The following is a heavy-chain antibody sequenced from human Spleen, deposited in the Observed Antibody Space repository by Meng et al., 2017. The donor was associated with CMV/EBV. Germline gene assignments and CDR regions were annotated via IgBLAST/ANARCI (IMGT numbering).Heavy chain of an antibody. Sequence: LSCVASGFTFDSYGMHWVRQAPGKGLEWVAFMWYDENQEEYADSAKGRFTISRDNSKNTVDLQMNNLRVEDTAVYYCVRDVAPGGFDPWGQGTLVTVSS. D-gene: IGHD3-10*01. V-gene: IGHV3-30*02. CDR2: MWYDENQE. CDR3: VRDVAPGGFDP. CDR1: GFTFDSYG. J-gene: IGHJ5*02.